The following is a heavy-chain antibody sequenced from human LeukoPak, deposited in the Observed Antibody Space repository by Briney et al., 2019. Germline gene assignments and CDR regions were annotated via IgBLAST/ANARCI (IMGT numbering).Heavy chain of an antibody. CDR1: GYTFTCYY. V-gene: IGHV1-2*02. J-gene: IGHJ6*03. Sequence: ASVKVSCKASGYTFTCYYMHWVRQAPGQGLEWMGWINPNSGGTNYAQKFQGRVTMTRDTSISTAYMELSRLRSDDTAVYYCARDRVNIVVVPAAMAYYYYYMDVWGKGTTVTVSS. D-gene: IGHD2-2*01. CDR2: INPNSGGT. CDR3: ARDRVNIVVVPAAMAYYYYYMDV.